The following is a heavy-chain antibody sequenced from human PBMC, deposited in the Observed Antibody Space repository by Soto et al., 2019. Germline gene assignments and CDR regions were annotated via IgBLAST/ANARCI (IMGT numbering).Heavy chain of an antibody. CDR2: IYHSGST. CDR3: ARDNWFGAVAGTPYWFDP. V-gene: IGHV4-4*02. D-gene: IGHD6-19*01. J-gene: IGHJ5*02. Sequence: PSETLSLTCAASSGSISISNWWSWVRQHPGKGLEWIGEIYHSGSTNYNPSLKSRVTISVDKSKNQFSLKLSSVTAADTAVYYCARDNWFGAVAGTPYWFDPWGQGTLVTVSS. CDR1: SGSISISNW.